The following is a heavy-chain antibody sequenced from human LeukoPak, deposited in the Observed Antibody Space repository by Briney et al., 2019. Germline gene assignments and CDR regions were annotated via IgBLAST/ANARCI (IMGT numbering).Heavy chain of an antibody. CDR2: INPNSGGT. J-gene: IGHJ6*02. V-gene: IGHV1-2*06. Sequence: ASVKVSCKASGYTFTSYYMHWVRQAPGQGLEWMGRINPNSGGTNYAQKFQGRVTMTRDTSISTAYMELSRLRSDDTAVYYCARGMILEWLSMDVWGQGTTVTVSS. CDR1: GYTFTSYY. D-gene: IGHD3-3*01. CDR3: ARGMILEWLSMDV.